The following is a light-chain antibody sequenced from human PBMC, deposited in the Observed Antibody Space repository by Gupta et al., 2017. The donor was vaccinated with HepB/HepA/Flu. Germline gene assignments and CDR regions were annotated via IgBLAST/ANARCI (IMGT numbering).Light chain of an antibody. V-gene: IGLV3-1*01. CDR2: KDS. CDR1: KLGNKY. CDR3: QAWDGTTEV. J-gene: IGLJ2*01. Sequence: SSDLPQPPSVSVSPGQTASITCFGDKLGNKYVSWYQQKPGQSPILVIYKDSKRPSGIPARFSGSNSGNTATLTISGTQAMDEADYYCQAWDGTTEVFGGGTKLTVL.